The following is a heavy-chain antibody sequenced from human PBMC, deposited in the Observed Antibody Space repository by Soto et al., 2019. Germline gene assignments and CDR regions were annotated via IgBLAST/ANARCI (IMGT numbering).Heavy chain of an antibody. D-gene: IGHD6-13*01. CDR1: GFTFSNYA. J-gene: IGHJ4*02. CDR2: ISGSGGST. V-gene: IGHV3-23*01. CDR3: AKSAPAAAGTGPFDY. Sequence: PGGSLRLSCAASGFTFSNYAMNWVRQAPGKGLEWVSVISGSGGSTYYADSVKGRFTISRDNSKNTLYLQMNSLRAEDTAVYYCAKSAPAAAGTGPFDYRGQGTLVTVSS.